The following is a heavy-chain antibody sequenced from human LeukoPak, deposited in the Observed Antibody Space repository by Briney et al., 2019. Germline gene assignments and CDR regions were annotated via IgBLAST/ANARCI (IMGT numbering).Heavy chain of an antibody. V-gene: IGHV3-74*01. CDR3: AGVYDYVWGSYPNFDY. Sequence: GGSLRLSCAASGFTFSSYWMHWVRQALGKGLVWVSRINTDGSSTSYADSVKGRFTISRDNAKNTLYLQMNSLRAEDTAVYYCAGVYDYVWGSYPNFDYWGQGTLVTVSS. J-gene: IGHJ4*02. D-gene: IGHD3-16*02. CDR2: INTDGSST. CDR1: GFTFSSYW.